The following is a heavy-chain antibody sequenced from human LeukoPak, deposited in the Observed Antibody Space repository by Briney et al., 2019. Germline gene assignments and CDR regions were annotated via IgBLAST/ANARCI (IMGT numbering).Heavy chain of an antibody. J-gene: IGHJ4*02. Sequence: GASAKVSCKASGYTFTSYAMHWVRQAPGQRLEWMGWINAGNGNTKYSQKFQGRVTITRDTSASTAYMELSSLRSEDTAVYYCARDDGGYLPFDYWGQGTLVTVSS. CDR2: INAGNGNT. CDR1: GYTFTSYA. V-gene: IGHV1-3*01. D-gene: IGHD4-17*01. CDR3: ARDDGGYLPFDY.